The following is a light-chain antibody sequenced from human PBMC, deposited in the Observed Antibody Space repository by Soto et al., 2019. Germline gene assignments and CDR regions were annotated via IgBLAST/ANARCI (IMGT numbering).Light chain of an antibody. V-gene: IGLV2-14*01. CDR3: CSYTSSTNYV. Sequence: QSVLTQPASVSGSPGQSITISCTGTTSDVSIYNYVSWYQQHPGKAPKLMIYGVSNRPSGVSNRFSGAKSGHTASLTISGLQVEDGADYYCCSYTSSTNYVVGPGTKVTVL. J-gene: IGLJ1*01. CDR1: TSDVSIYNY. CDR2: GVS.